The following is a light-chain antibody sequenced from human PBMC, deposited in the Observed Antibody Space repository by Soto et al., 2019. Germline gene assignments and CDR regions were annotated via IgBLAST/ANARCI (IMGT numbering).Light chain of an antibody. CDR2: GAS. CDR3: HQYADSPHT. J-gene: IGKJ2*01. Sequence: EIVLTQSPGTLSLSPGEGATLSCRASQSVRSGALAWHQQKPGQAPRLLIYGASSRATDIPDRFSGSGSGTHFTLTISRLEPEDFAVYYCHQYADSPHTFGQGTKLEIK. CDR1: QSVRSGA. V-gene: IGKV3-20*01.